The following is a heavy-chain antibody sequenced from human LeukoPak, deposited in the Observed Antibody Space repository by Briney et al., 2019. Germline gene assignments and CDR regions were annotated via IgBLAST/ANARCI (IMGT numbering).Heavy chain of an antibody. CDR2: INHSGST. D-gene: IGHD3-3*01. CDR3: ARGPTYYDFWSGYSYAFDI. J-gene: IGHJ3*02. V-gene: IGHV4-34*01. CDR1: GGSFSGYY. Sequence: PSETLSLTCAVYGGSFSGYYWSWIRQPPGKGLEWIGEINHSGSTNYNPSLKSRVTISVDTSKNQFSLKLSSVTAADTAVYYCARGPTYYDFWSGYSYAFDIWGQGTMVTVSS.